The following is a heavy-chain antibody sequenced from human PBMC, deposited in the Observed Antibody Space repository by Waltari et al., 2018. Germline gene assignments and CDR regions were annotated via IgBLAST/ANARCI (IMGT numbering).Heavy chain of an antibody. D-gene: IGHD4-4*01. CDR2: IYYSGST. CDR3: ARIPYSNYGFYYFDY. CDR1: GGSISSSRYF. V-gene: IGHV4-39*07. J-gene: IGHJ4*02. Sequence: QLQLQESGPGLVKPSETLSLTCTVSGGSISSSRYFWGWIRQPPGKGLEWIGSIYYSGSTYYNPSLKSRVTISVDTSKNQFSLKLSSVTAADTAVYYCARIPYSNYGFYYFDYWGQGTLVTVSS.